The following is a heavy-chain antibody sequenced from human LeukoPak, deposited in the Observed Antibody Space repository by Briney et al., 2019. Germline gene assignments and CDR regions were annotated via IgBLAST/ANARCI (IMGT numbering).Heavy chain of an antibody. J-gene: IGHJ6*02. Sequence: GGSLRLSCAASGFTFSSYAMHWVRQAPGKGLEWVAVISYDGSNKYYADSVKGRFTFSRDNSKNTLYLQMSSLRAEDTAVYYCARDLVENDYGDAGGYGMDVWGQGTTVTVSS. V-gene: IGHV3-30-3*01. CDR2: ISYDGSNK. CDR1: GFTFSSYA. D-gene: IGHD4-17*01. CDR3: ARDLVENDYGDAGGYGMDV.